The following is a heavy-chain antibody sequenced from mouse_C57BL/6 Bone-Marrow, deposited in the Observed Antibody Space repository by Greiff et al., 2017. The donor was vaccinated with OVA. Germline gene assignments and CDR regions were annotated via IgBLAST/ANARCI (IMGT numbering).Heavy chain of an antibody. Sequence: QVQLQQSGPGLVQPSQSLSITCTVSGFSLTSYGVHWVRQSPGKGLEWLGVIWSGGSTDYNAAFISRLSISKDNSKSQVFFKMNSLQADDTAIYYCAKTGTRFAYWGQGTLVTVSA. CDR1: GFSLTSYG. V-gene: IGHV2-2*01. CDR2: IWSGGST. CDR3: AKTGTRFAY. J-gene: IGHJ3*01. D-gene: IGHD4-1*01.